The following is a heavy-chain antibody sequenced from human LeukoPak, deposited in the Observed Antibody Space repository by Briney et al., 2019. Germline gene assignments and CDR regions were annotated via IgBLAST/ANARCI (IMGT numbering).Heavy chain of an antibody. CDR3: ARGGSGYGDYSYFYGMDV. J-gene: IGHJ6*02. CDR1: GFTFSTYA. D-gene: IGHD3-22*01. CDR2: ISSSSSTI. V-gene: IGHV3-48*02. Sequence: GGSLRLSCAASGFTFSTYAMNWVRQAPGKGLKWVSYISSSSSTIYYADSVKGRFTISSDSAKNSLYLQMNSLRDEDTAVYYCARGGSGYGDYSYFYGMDVWGQGTTVTVSS.